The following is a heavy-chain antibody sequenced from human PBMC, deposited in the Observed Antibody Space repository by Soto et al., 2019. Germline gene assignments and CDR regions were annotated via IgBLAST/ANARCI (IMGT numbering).Heavy chain of an antibody. CDR1: GGSISSSSYY. J-gene: IGHJ5*02. CDR2: IYYSGST. CDR3: ARQSPEAYCGGDCTNWFDP. Sequence: SETLSLTCTVSGGSISSSSYYWGWIRQPPGKGLEWIGSIYYSGSTYYNPSLKSRVTISVDTSKNQFSLKLSSVTAADTAVYYCARQSPEAYCGGDCTNWFDPWGQGTLVTVSS. V-gene: IGHV4-39*01. D-gene: IGHD2-21*02.